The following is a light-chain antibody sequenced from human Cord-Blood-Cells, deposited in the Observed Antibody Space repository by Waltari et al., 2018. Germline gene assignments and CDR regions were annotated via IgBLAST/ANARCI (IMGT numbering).Light chain of an antibody. V-gene: IGLV2-11*01. J-gene: IGLJ3*02. CDR1: SSDVGGYNY. CDR3: CSYAGSYTV. CDR2: DVS. Sequence: QSALTQPRSVSGSPGQSVTISCTGTSSDVGGYNYFSWYQQHPGKAPNLMIYDVSKRPSGVPDRFSGSKSGNTASLTISGLQAEDEADYYCCSYAGSYTVFGGGTKLTVL.